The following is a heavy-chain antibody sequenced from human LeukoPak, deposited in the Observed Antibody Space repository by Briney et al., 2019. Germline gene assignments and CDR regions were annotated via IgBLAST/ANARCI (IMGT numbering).Heavy chain of an antibody. CDR3: ARVRVLRFLEWSP. V-gene: IGHV3-74*01. Sequence: PGGSLRLPCAASGFTFSSYWMHWVRQAPGKGLVWVSRINTDGSSTSYADSVKGRFTISRDNAKNTLYLQMNSLRAEDTAVYYCARVRVLRFLEWSPGGQGTLVTVSS. CDR2: INTDGSST. J-gene: IGHJ5*02. CDR1: GFTFSSYW. D-gene: IGHD3-3*01.